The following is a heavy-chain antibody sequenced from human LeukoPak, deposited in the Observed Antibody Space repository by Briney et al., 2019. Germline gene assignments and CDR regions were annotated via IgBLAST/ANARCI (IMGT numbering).Heavy chain of an antibody. CDR1: GFTFSSYS. CDR2: ISSSSSYI. V-gene: IGHV3-21*01. J-gene: IGHJ4*02. CDR3: ARVIAAAGTWYFDY. Sequence: GGSLRLSCAASGFTFSSYSMNWVRQAPGKGLEWVSSISSSSSYIYSADSVKGRFTISRDNAKNSLYLQMNSLRAEDTAVYYCARVIAAAGTWYFDYWGLGTLVTVSS. D-gene: IGHD6-13*01.